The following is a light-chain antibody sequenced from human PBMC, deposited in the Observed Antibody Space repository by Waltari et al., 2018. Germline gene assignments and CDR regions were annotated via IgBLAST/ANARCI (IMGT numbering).Light chain of an antibody. V-gene: IGKV3-15*01. CDR3: QQYNNLPPGT. CDR2: HAS. Sequence: IVVTQSPVTLSVSPGERATLSCRTGQTIGLSLAWYQQKPGQDPRLLIYHASTRATGIPARFSGSGSESEFTLTISSLHSEDVALYYCQQYNNLPPGTFGQGTMVEI. J-gene: IGKJ1*01. CDR1: QTIGLS.